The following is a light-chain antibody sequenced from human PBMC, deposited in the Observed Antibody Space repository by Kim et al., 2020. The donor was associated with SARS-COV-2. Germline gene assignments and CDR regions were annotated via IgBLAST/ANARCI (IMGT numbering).Light chain of an antibody. CDR1: SIGTDY. V-gene: IGLV3-19*01. CDR2: GND. Sequence: GTTITFPCHGASIGTDYAICYQQKPRQAPVLVIYGNDNRPSGIPARFSGSNTGNTGSLTITGAQAEDDAAYYCQSRDNSGIHQVVFGGGTKLTVL. J-gene: IGLJ2*01. CDR3: QSRDNSGIHQVV.